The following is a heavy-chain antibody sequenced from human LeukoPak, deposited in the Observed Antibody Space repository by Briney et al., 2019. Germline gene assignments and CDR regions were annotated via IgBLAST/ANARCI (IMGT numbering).Heavy chain of an antibody. CDR2: IWYDGSNK. CDR3: ARDLYYYGSGSTAGDY. V-gene: IGHV3-33*08. Sequence: GGSLRLSCAASGFTFSNYAMHWVRQAPGKGLEWVAVIWYDGSNKYYADSVKGRFTISRDNSKNTLYLQMNSLRAEDTAAYYCARDLYYYGSGSTAGDYWGQGTLVTVSS. CDR1: GFTFSNYA. J-gene: IGHJ4*02. D-gene: IGHD3-10*01.